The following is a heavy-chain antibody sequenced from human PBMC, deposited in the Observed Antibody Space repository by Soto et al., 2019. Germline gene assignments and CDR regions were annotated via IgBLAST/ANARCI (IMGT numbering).Heavy chain of an antibody. V-gene: IGHV3-74*01. D-gene: IGHD3-16*01. Sequence: EVQLVESGGGLVQPGGSLRLSCAASGFTFSNYWMHWVRQAPGKGPVWVSRINTDGSTTNYADSVKGRFTISRDNDKNTLYLQTNSLGAEDTAVYYCARDLGGYASHWGQGTLVTVSS. CDR3: ARDLGGYASH. CDR2: INTDGSTT. CDR1: GFTFSNYW. J-gene: IGHJ4*02.